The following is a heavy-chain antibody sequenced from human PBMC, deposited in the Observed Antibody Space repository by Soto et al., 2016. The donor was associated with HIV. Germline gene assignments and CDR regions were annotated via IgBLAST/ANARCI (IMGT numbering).Heavy chain of an antibody. CDR2: ILPNTGGT. CDR1: GYTFSGYY. D-gene: IGHD3-16*01. J-gene: IGHJ4*02. CDR3: VSYGY. Sequence: QVQLAQSGAEVKKPGASVKVSCKASGYTFSGYYMHWVRQAPGQGLEWMGWILPNTGGTKYAQNLQGRVTMTRNTSISTAYMEVTGLRSDDTAVYYCVSYGYWGQGTLVTVSS. V-gene: IGHV1-2*02.